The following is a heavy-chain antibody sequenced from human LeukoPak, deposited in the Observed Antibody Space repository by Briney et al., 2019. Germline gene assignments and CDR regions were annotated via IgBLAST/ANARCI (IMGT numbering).Heavy chain of an antibody. CDR2: ISWNSGGL. CDR3: AKGTGRYWTFLDY. CDR1: GFPFDDYA. J-gene: IGHJ4*02. V-gene: IGHV3-9*01. D-gene: IGHD1-26*01. Sequence: GGSLRLSCAASGFPFDDYAMHWVRQAPGKGLEWVSGISWNSGGLDYVDSVKGRFTISRDNAKNSLYLEMNSLRPEDTALYYCAKGTGRYWTFLDYWGQGAPVTVSS.